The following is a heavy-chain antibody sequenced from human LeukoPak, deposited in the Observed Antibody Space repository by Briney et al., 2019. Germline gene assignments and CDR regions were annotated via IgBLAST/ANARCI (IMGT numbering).Heavy chain of an antibody. CDR2: IYYSGST. J-gene: IGHJ5*02. Sequence: PSETLSLTCTVSGGSISSSSYYWGWIRQPPGKGLEWIGSIYYSGSTYYNPSLKSRVTISVDTSKNQFSLKLSSVTAADTAVYYCARLRVTMVRGENNWFDPWGQGTLVTVPS. CDR3: ARLRVTMVRGENNWFDP. V-gene: IGHV4-39*01. D-gene: IGHD3-10*01. CDR1: GGSISSSSYY.